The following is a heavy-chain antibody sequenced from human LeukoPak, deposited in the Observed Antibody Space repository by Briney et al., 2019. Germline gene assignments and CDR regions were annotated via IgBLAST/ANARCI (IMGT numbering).Heavy chain of an antibody. Sequence: PGGSLRLSCAVSGFIVNNKYMTWVRQAPGKGLEWVSVIYEGGSSDYADSVKGRFSVSRDDSKNTLYLQMNSLRAEDTAVYYCARDRSGYFQNWGQGTLVTVSS. V-gene: IGHV3-66*01. D-gene: IGHD3-3*01. CDR1: GFIVNNKY. CDR2: IYEGGSS. CDR3: ARDRSGYFQN. J-gene: IGHJ1*01.